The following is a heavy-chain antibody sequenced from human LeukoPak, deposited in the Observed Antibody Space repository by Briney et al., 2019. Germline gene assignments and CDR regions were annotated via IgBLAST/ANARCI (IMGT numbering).Heavy chain of an antibody. Sequence: GGSLRLSCAASGFTFSSYAMSWVRQAPGKGLEWVSAISGSGGSTYYADSVKGRFTISRDNSKNTLYLQMNSLRAEDTAVYYCAKVGDFYGDYVGYLDYWGQGTLVTVSS. D-gene: IGHD4-17*01. CDR3: AKVGDFYGDYVGYLDY. CDR2: ISGSGGST. V-gene: IGHV3-23*01. CDR1: GFTFSSYA. J-gene: IGHJ4*02.